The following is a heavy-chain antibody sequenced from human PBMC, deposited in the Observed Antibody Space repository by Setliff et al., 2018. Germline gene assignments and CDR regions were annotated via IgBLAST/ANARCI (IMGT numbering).Heavy chain of an antibody. CDR3: AARCSSTSCRYYYGSGSSVPFDY. Sequence: GASVKVSCKASGGTFSSYAISWVRQAPGQGPEWMGRIIPIFGTANYAQKFQGRVTITADESTSTAYMELSSLRSEDTAVYYCAARCSSTSCRYYYGSGSSVPFDYWGQGTLVTVSS. CDR1: GGTFSSYA. V-gene: IGHV1-69*13. CDR2: IIPIFGTA. J-gene: IGHJ4*02. D-gene: IGHD3-10*01.